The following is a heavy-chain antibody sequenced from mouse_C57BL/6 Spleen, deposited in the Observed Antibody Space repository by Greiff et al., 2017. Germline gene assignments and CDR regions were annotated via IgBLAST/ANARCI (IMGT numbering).Heavy chain of an antibody. V-gene: IGHV1-64*01. D-gene: IGHD2-1*01. J-gene: IGHJ1*03. CDR2: IHPNSGST. CDR3: ARSTMVTTIRYWYFDV. Sequence: QVQLQQPGAELVKPGASVKLSCKASGYTFTSYWMHWVKQRPGQGLEWIGMIHPNSGSTNYNEKFKSKATLTVDKSSSTAYMQLSSLTSEDSAVYYCARSTMVTTIRYWYFDVWGTGTTVTVSS. CDR1: GYTFTSYW.